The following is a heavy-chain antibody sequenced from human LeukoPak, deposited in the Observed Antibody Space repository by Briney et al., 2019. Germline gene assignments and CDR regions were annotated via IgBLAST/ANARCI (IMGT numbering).Heavy chain of an antibody. V-gene: IGHV3-21*01. J-gene: IGHJ1*01. CDR1: GFTFSSYS. D-gene: IGHD3-22*01. CDR3: ASPAYYDSSGYDAEYFQH. Sequence: PGGSLRLSCAASGFTFSSYSMNWVRQAPGKGLEWVSSISSSSSYIYYADSVKGRFTISRDNAKNSLYLQMNSLRAEDTAVYYCASPAYYDSSGYDAEYFQHWGQGTLVTASS. CDR2: ISSSSSYI.